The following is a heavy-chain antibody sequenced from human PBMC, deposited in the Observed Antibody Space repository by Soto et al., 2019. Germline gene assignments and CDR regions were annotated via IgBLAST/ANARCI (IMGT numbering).Heavy chain of an antibody. CDR2: INTAAVAT. J-gene: IGHJ2*01. CDR3: VTRDESNVKYNWYFDI. CDR1: GFSITTRA. D-gene: IGHD6-6*01. V-gene: IGHV3-23*01. Sequence: EVQLLEAGGDLAQPGGSLRLACTVSGFSITTRAMSWVRQAPGRGLEWVSAINTAAVATSYAESVTGRFTFSRDTPKNTVYLQMDGLRAEDTATYYCVTRDESNVKYNWYFDILGRGTVITVSS.